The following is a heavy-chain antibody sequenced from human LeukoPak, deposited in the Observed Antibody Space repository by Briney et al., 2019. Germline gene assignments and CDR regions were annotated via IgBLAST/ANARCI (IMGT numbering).Heavy chain of an antibody. CDR3: ARVQVGATTRALDY. Sequence: PSVRASSKPPGDTFTADYMPGVGQAPGQGLEWMGWINPNSGGTNYAQKFQGRVTMTRDTSISTASMELRGLRSDDTAVYYCARVQVGATTRALDYWGQGTLVTVSS. V-gene: IGHV1-2*02. CDR2: INPNSGGT. J-gene: IGHJ4*02. D-gene: IGHD1-26*01. CDR1: GDTFTADY.